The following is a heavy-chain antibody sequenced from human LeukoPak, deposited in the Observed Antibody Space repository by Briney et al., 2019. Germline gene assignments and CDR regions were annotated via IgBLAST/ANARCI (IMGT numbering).Heavy chain of an antibody. CDR2: ISSSSYI. Sequence: GGSLRLSCAASGFTFSSYSMNWVRQAPGKGLEWVSSISSSSYIYYADSVKGRFTISRDNAKNSLYLQMNSLRAEDTAVYYCARDYEYSSSQYNWFDPWGQGTLVTVSS. V-gene: IGHV3-21*01. J-gene: IGHJ5*02. CDR3: ARDYEYSSSQYNWFDP. D-gene: IGHD6-13*01. CDR1: GFTFSSYS.